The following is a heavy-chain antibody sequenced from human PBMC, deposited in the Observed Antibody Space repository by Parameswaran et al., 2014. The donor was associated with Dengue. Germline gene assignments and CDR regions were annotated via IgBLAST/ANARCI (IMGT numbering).Heavy chain of an antibody. D-gene: IGHD1-7*01. J-gene: IGHJ6*02. CDR2: ISAYSGNT. Sequence: WVRQAPGQGLEWMGWISAYSGNTKYGQKVQGRVTMTTETSTSTVYMELRSLRSDDTAVYYCARDGILELRGSGHNGYYYYYGLDVWGQGTTVTVSS. V-gene: IGHV1-18*01. CDR3: ARDGILELRGSGHNGYYYYYGLDV.